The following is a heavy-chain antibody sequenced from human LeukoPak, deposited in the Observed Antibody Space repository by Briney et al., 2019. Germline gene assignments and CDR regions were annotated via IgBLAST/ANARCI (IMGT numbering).Heavy chain of an antibody. CDR3: ARNGGNSDFDY. CDR2: IYYSGAT. CDR1: GGSISSSSSNC. D-gene: IGHD4-23*01. J-gene: IGHJ4*02. V-gene: IGHV4-4*02. Sequence: SETLSLTCAVSGGSISSSSSNCWTWVRQPPGKGLEWIGEIYYSGATNYDPSLKSRVTMLLDKSNNQFSLKLNSVTAADTAVYYCARNGGNSDFDYWGQGTLVTVSS.